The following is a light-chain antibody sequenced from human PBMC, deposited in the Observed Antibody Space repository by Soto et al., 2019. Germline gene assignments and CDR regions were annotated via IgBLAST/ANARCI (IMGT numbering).Light chain of an antibody. Sequence: EIVLTQSPGTLSLSPGERATLSCRASQSVSSNFLAWYLQKPGQPPRLLMYGASSRATSIPDRFSGSGSGTDFTLTISRLEPEDFAVYYCQHYGPPRYTFGQGTKLEIK. CDR3: QHYGPPRYT. V-gene: IGKV3-20*01. CDR1: QSVSSNF. CDR2: GAS. J-gene: IGKJ2*01.